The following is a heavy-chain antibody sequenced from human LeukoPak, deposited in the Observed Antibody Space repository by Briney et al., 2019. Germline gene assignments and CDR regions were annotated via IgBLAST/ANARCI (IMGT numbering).Heavy chain of an antibody. Sequence: ASVKVSCKASGYTFTSYDINWVRQATGQGLEWMGWMNPNSGNTGYARKFQGRVTMTRDMSTSTVYMELSSLRSEDTAVYYCARDNDFDYWGQGTLVTVSS. CDR3: ARDNDFDY. V-gene: IGHV1-8*02. CDR2: MNPNSGNT. J-gene: IGHJ4*02. CDR1: GYTFTSYD. D-gene: IGHD2-8*01.